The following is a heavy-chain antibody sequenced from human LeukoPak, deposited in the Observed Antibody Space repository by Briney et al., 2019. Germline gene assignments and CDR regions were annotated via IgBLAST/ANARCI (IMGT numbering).Heavy chain of an antibody. CDR3: ARASGSGWYFYYYYYMDV. J-gene: IGHJ6*03. CDR2: INPSGGST. V-gene: IGHV1-46*01. D-gene: IGHD6-19*01. CDR1: GYTFTSYY. Sequence: ASVKVSCKASGYTFTSYYMHWVRQAPGQGLEWMGIINPSGGSTSYAQKFQGRVTMTRSTSISTAYMELSSLRSEDTAVYYCARASGSGWYFYYYYYMDVWGKGTTVTISS.